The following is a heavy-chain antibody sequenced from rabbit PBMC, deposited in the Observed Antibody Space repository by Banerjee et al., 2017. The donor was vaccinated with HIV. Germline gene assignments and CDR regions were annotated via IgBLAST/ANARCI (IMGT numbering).Heavy chain of an antibody. CDR3: ARGWGYVGYSGDAYATTGLDL. CDR2: MYTNTVST. Sequence: QEQLVESRGGLVQPGGSLTLTCKASGLDFSSSYWICWVRQAPGKGLELIACMYTNTVSTWYASWAKGRFTISKTSSTTVTLQMTSLTAADTATYFCARGWGYVGYSGDAYATTGLDLWGQGTLVTVS. CDR1: GLDFSSSYW. J-gene: IGHJ3*01. V-gene: IGHV1S45*01. D-gene: IGHD6-1*01.